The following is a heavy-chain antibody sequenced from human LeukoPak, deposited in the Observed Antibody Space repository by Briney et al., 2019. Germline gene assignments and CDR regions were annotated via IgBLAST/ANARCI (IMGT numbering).Heavy chain of an antibody. Sequence: PGRSLRLSCAASGFTFDDYAMHWVRQAPGKGLEWVSGISWNSGSIAYADSVKGRFTISRDNAKNSLYLQMNSLRAEDTALFYCAKDRSSGYPGGDPDAFDIWGQGTMVTVSA. CDR2: ISWNSGSI. V-gene: IGHV3-9*01. D-gene: IGHD3-22*01. CDR1: GFTFDDYA. CDR3: AKDRSSGYPGGDPDAFDI. J-gene: IGHJ3*02.